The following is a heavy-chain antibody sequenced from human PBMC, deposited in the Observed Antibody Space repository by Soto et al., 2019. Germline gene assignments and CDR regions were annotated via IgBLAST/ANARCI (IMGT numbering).Heavy chain of an antibody. V-gene: IGHV3-72*01. CDR3: ARGVVSTGYFAY. Sequence: EVQLAESGGGLVQPGGSLRLSCAASGFTFSSYDMHWVRQAPGKGLEWVGRSRDKVHSHTTEYAACVKVRFTISRGDSENSLYLQKNSLTTEDTAVSYCARGVVSTGYFAYWGQGNLVHASS. CDR1: GFTFSSYD. D-gene: IGHD5-12*01. CDR2: SRDKVHSHTT. J-gene: IGHJ4*02.